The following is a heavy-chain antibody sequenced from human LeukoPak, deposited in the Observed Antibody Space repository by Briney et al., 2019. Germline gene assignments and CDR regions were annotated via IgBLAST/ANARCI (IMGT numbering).Heavy chain of an antibody. V-gene: IGHV3-53*01. J-gene: IGHJ4*02. CDR2: IYNDGGT. CDR3: ARLYYDILTAIRN. Sequence: PGGSLRLSCAASGFTVRSNYMSWVRQAPGKGLEWVSIIYNDGGTYYADSVKGRFTISRDNSKNTLFLQVNSLRAEDTAVYFCARLYYDILTAIRNWGQGTLVTVSS. D-gene: IGHD3-9*01. CDR1: GFTVRSNY.